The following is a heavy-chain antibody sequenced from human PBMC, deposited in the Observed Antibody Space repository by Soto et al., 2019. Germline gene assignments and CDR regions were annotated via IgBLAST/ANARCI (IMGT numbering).Heavy chain of an antibody. Sequence: EVQLLESGGGLVQPGGSLRLSCAASGFTFSSYAMSWVRQAPGKGLEWVSAISGSGGSTYYAASVKGRFTISRDNSKNTLYMQMNSLRAEDTAVYYCAKYVLTMFRRTDVWGQGTTVTVYS. V-gene: IGHV3-23*01. J-gene: IGHJ6*02. D-gene: IGHD3-10*02. CDR1: GFTFSSYA. CDR2: ISGSGGST. CDR3: AKYVLTMFRRTDV.